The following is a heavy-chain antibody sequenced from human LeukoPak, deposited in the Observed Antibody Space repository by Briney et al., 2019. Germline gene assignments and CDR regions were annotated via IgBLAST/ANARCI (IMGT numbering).Heavy chain of an antibody. Sequence: PSETLSLTCTVSGGSISSGGYYWSWIRQHPGKGLEWIGYISYSGNTYHNPSLKSRLTMSVDTSKKQFSLNLYSVTAADTAVYYCARDATRPYYYTSGTYFKPSYYFDYWGQGTLVTVSS. CDR1: GGSISSGGYY. CDR3: ARDATRPYYYTSGTYFKPSYYFDY. CDR2: ISYSGNT. V-gene: IGHV4-31*03. J-gene: IGHJ4*02. D-gene: IGHD3-10*01.